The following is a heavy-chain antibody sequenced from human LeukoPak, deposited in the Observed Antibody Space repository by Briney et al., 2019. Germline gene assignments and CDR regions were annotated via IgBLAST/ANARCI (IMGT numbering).Heavy chain of an antibody. V-gene: IGHV3-23*01. CDR1: GFTFSNYA. D-gene: IGHD6-13*01. CDR3: AKDTRDGAAAASRGYYFDC. Sequence: GGSLRLSCAASGFTFSNYAMNWVRQAPGKGLEWVSGINDNGGRTYYADSVKGRFTISRDNSENTLYLQMNSLRAEDTALYYCAKDTRDGAAAASRGYYFDCWGQGTLVSVSP. CDR2: INDNGGRT. J-gene: IGHJ4*02.